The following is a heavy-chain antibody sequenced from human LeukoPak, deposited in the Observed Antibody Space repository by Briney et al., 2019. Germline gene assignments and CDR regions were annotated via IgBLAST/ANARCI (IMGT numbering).Heavy chain of an antibody. CDR3: ARDRRGSYNGDVFDI. V-gene: IGHV4-59*01. CDR2: IYYSGST. CDR1: GGSISSYY. Sequence: AETLSLTCTASGGSISSYYWSWIRQPPGKGLEWIGSIYYSGSTNYNPSLKSRVFILVDESKNQFPHLQSYVLTADDAVYYCARDRRGSYNGDVFDIWGRGTMVSVSS. D-gene: IGHD1-26*01. J-gene: IGHJ3*02.